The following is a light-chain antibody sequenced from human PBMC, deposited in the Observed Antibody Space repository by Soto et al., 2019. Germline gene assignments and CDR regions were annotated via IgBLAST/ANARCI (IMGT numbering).Light chain of an antibody. CDR2: SAS. Sequence: EIVLTQSPGTLSLSPGERATLSCRASQSVSRSLAWYQHKPDQAPRLLIYSASSRATGIPDRFSGSGSGTDFTLTISRLEPEDFAVYYCQQYGSSPPLTFGGGTKVEIK. J-gene: IGKJ4*01. CDR1: QSVSRS. CDR3: QQYGSSPPLT. V-gene: IGKV3-20*01.